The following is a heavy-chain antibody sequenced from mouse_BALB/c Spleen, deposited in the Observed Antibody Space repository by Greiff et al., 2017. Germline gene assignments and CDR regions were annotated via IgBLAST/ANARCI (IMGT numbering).Heavy chain of an antibody. Sequence: EVKLVESGPSLVKPSQTLSLTCSVTGDSITSGYWNWIRKFPGNKLEYMGYISYSGSTYYNPSLKSRISITRDTSKNQYYLQLNSVTTEDTATYYCARSYYRYDERAWFAYWGQGTLVTVSA. D-gene: IGHD2-14*01. CDR3: ARSYYRYDERAWFAY. V-gene: IGHV3-8*02. CDR1: GDSITSGY. CDR2: ISYSGST. J-gene: IGHJ3*01.